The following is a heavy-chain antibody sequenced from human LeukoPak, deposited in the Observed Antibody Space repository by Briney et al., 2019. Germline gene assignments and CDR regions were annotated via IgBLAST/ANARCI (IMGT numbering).Heavy chain of an antibody. CDR1: GFTFSSNW. CDR3: ASEGGDYGDP. CDR2: INRDGSRT. Sequence: GGSLRLSCAASGFTFSSNWMHWVRQVPGKGLVWVSRINRDGSRTDYADSVKGRFTISRDNAKNTLYLQMNSLRAEDTAVYYCASEGGDYGDPWGQGTLVTVSS. D-gene: IGHD4/OR15-4a*01. V-gene: IGHV3-74*01. J-gene: IGHJ5*02.